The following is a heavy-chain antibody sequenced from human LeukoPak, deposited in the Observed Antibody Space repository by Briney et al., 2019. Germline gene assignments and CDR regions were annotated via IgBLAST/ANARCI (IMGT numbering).Heavy chain of an antibody. J-gene: IGHJ4*02. V-gene: IGHV3-30*04. D-gene: IGHD3-10*01. Sequence: GGSLRLSCAASGFSFSSYAMHWVRQAPGEGLEWVAFISYDGRKSDVADSVKGRFTISRDNSGNTLHLQMNRLRPDDTAVYYCASGWIRGFAVRGFDFWGLGALVTVSS. CDR3: ASGWIRGFAVRGFDF. CDR1: GFSFSSYA. CDR2: ISYDGRKS.